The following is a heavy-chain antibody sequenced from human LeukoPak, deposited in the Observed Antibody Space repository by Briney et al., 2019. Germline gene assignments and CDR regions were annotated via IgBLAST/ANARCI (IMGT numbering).Heavy chain of an antibody. CDR2: IYYSGNT. V-gene: IGHV4-39*01. D-gene: IGHD6-19*01. CDR1: GVSISSSNSY. J-gene: IGHJ4*02. Sequence: SETLSLTCTVSGVSISSSNSYWGWIRQPPGKGLEWIGSIYYSGNTYYNASLKSQVSISIDTSKNQFSLQLNSVTPEDTAVYYCARAGYSSGWYGSNFDYWGQGTLVTVSS. CDR3: ARAGYSSGWYGSNFDY.